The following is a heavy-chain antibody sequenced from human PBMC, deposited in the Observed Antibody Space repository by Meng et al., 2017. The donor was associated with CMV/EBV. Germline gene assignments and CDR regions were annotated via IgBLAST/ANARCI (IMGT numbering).Heavy chain of an antibody. Sequence: GSLRLSCTVSGGSISSYYWSWIRQPPGKGLEWIGYIYYSGSTNYNPSLKSRVTISVDTSKNQFSLKLSSVTAADTAVYYCAREQYYYDSSGYYYLGGKDYWGQGTLVTVSS. V-gene: IGHV4-59*01. CDR1: GGSISSYY. CDR3: AREQYYYDSSGYYYLGGKDY. J-gene: IGHJ4*02. CDR2: IYYSGST. D-gene: IGHD3-22*01.